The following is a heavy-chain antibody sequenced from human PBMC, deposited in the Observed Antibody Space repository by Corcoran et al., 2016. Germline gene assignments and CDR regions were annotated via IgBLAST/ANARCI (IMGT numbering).Heavy chain of an antibody. CDR3: ANKAIAARPPMG. CDR2: ITSGGSST. J-gene: IGHJ4*02. Sequence: EVQLVESGGGLVQPGGSLRLSCAASGFTFTNYAMSWVRQTPGKGLEWVSGITSGGSSTYYADSVKGRFTISRDNSNNMLYLQMNSLRAEDTAIYYCANKAIAARPPMGWGQGPLVTVSS. CDR1: GFTFTNYA. D-gene: IGHD6-6*01. V-gene: IGHV3-23*04.